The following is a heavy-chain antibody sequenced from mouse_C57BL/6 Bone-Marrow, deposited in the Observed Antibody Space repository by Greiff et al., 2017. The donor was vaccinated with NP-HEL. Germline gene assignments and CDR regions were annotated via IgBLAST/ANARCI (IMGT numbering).Heavy chain of an antibody. V-gene: IGHV3-6*01. CDR1: GYSITSGYY. CDR2: ISYDGSN. CDR3: ASSPGFDY. Sequence: VQLKESGPGLVKPSQSLSLTCSVTGYSITSGYYWNWIRQFPGNKLEWMGYISYDGSNNYNPSLKNRISITRDTSKNQFFLKLNSVTTEDTATYYCASSPGFDYWGQGTTLTVSS. J-gene: IGHJ2*01.